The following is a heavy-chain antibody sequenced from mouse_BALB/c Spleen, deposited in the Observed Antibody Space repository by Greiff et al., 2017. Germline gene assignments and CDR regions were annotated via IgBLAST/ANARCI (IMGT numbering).Heavy chain of an antibody. V-gene: IGHV5-17*02. CDR1: GFTFSSFG. CDR3: ARRNPYYYGSSPYYFDY. CDR2: ISSGSSTI. Sequence: EVKLMESGGGLVQPGGSRKLSCAASGFTFSSFGMHWVRQAPEKGLEWVAYISSGSSTIYYADTVKGRFTISRDNPKNTLFLQMTSLRSEDTAMYYCARRNPYYYGSSPYYFDYWGQGTTLTVSS. D-gene: IGHD1-1*01. J-gene: IGHJ2*01.